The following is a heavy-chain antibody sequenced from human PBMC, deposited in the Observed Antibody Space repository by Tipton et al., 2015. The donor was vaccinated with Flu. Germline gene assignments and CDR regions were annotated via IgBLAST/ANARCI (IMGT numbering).Heavy chain of an antibody. CDR3: AGDTYYYGSGTDNAIDY. Sequence: SLRLSCAASGFTFSGYSMNWVRQAPGKGLEWVSSISSSSSYIYYADSVKGRFTISRDNAKNSLYLQMNSLRAEDTAVYYCAGDTYYYGSGTDNAIDYWGQGTLVTVSS. V-gene: IGHV3-21*01. J-gene: IGHJ4*02. CDR2: ISSSSSYI. CDR1: GFTFSGYS. D-gene: IGHD3-10*01.